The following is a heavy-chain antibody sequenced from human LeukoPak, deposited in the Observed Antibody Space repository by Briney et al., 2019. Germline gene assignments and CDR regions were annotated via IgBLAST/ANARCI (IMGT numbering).Heavy chain of an antibody. V-gene: IGHV1-46*01. CDR2: INPSGGST. Sequence: ASVKVSCKASGYTFTSYYMHWVRQAPGQGLEWMGIINPSGGSTSYAQKFQGRVTITADKSTSTAYMELSSLRSEDTAVYYCASSEEPAAMYGMDVWGQGTTVTVSS. D-gene: IGHD2-2*01. CDR3: ASSEEPAAMYGMDV. J-gene: IGHJ6*02. CDR1: GYTFTSYY.